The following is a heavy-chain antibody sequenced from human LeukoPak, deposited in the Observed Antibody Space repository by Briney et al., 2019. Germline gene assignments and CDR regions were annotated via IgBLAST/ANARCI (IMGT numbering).Heavy chain of an antibody. J-gene: IGHJ4*02. CDR1: GFTISSYA. CDR2: ISYDGSNK. Sequence: PGRSLRLSCAASGFTISSYAMHWVRQAPGKGLEWVAVISYDGSNKYYADSVKGRFTISRDNSKNTLYLQMNSLRAEDTAVYYCARCRYYYDSSGQLDYWGQGTLVTVSS. D-gene: IGHD3-22*01. V-gene: IGHV3-30*04. CDR3: ARCRYYYDSSGQLDY.